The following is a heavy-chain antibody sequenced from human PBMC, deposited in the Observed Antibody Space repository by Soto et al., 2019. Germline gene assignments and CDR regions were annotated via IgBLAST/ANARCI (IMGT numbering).Heavy chain of an antibody. CDR1: CGSIISSSYY. CDR3: ARPGDY. V-gene: IGHV4-39*01. J-gene: IGHJ4*02. Sequence: PSDTLSLTCTFSCGSIISSSYYWGWIRQPPGKGLGWIGSLYYSGSTYYNPSLKSRATISVNTSKNQSSLKLSSVTSADRAVYYCARPGDYWGQGTLVTVSS. D-gene: IGHD3-10*01. CDR2: LYYSGST.